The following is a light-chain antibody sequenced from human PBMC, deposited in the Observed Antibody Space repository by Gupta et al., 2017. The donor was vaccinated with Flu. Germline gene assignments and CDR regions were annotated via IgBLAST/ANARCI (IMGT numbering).Light chain of an antibody. CDR3: QQYNNWPPT. V-gene: IGKV3-15*01. Sequence: PATLSVSPGERATLSCRASQSVDSNLAWYQQKPGQAPRLLISETSARATDIPARCSGSGSGTEFTLTISSLQSEDFAVYYCQQYNNWPPTFGHGTKVEVK. J-gene: IGKJ1*01. CDR2: ETS. CDR1: QSVDSN.